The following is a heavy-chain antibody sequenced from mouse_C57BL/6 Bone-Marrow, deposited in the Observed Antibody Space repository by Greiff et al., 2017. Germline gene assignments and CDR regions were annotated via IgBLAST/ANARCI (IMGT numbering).Heavy chain of an antibody. CDR2: IDPENGDT. Sequence: VQLKQSGVELVRPGASVKLSCTASGFNIKDDYMHWVKQRPEQGLEWIGWIDPENGDTEYASKFQGKATITADTSSNTAYLQLSSLTSEDTAVYYCTTFITTVVAGDYWGQGTTLTVSS. D-gene: IGHD1-1*01. CDR3: TTFITTVVAGDY. CDR1: GFNIKDDY. J-gene: IGHJ2*01. V-gene: IGHV14-4*01.